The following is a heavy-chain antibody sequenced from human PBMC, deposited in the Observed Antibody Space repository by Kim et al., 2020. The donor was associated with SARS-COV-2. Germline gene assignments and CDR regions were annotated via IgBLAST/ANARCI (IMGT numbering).Heavy chain of an antibody. CDR1: GGSISSSSYY. V-gene: IGHV4-39*07. Sequence: SETLSLTCTVSGGSISSSSYYWGWIRQPPGKGLEWIGSIYYSGSTYYNPSLKSRVTISVDTSKNQFSLKLSSVTAADTAVYYCARDLWFGDYYYYGMDVWGQGTTVTVSS. CDR2: IYYSGST. J-gene: IGHJ6*02. D-gene: IGHD3-10*01. CDR3: ARDLWFGDYYYYGMDV.